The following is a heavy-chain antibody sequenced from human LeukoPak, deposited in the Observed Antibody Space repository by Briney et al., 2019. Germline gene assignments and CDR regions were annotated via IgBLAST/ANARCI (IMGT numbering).Heavy chain of an antibody. CDR2: ISSSVSTI. CDR1: GFTFSDYY. Sequence: GGSLRLSCAASGFTFSDYYMSWIRQAPGKGLEWVSYISSSVSTIYYADSVKGRFTISRDNAKNSLYLQMNSLRAEDTAVYYCAREYSGYDSYLDYWGQGTLVTVSS. D-gene: IGHD5-12*01. CDR3: AREYSGYDSYLDY. J-gene: IGHJ4*02. V-gene: IGHV3-11*01.